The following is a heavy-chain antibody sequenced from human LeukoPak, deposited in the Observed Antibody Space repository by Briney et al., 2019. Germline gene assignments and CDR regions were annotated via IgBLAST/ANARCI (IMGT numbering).Heavy chain of an antibody. J-gene: IGHJ5*02. V-gene: IGHV1-46*01. D-gene: IGHD2-2*01. CDR3: ARAAIRNWFDP. CDR2: ISPSGGST. CDR1: GYTFTSYY. Sequence: ASVKVSCKASGYTFTSYYMHWVRQAPGQGLEWMGIISPSGGSTSYAQKFQGRVTMTRDTSTSTVYMELSSLRSEDTAVYYCARAAIRNWFDPWGQGTLVTVSS.